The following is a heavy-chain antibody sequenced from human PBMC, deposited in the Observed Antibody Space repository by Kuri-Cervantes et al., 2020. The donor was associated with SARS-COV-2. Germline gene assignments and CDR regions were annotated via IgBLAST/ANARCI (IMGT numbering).Heavy chain of an antibody. J-gene: IGHJ4*02. V-gene: IGHV3-30*18. Sequence: GGSLRLSCAASGFTFSSYAMSWARQAPGKGLEWVAFISYDGKNKKCIASGKGRFTISRDNSQNTLYLQMKSLTSEDTAIYYCAKDRVGVHDFWGQGTLVTVSS. CDR2: ISYDGKNK. CDR3: AKDRVGVHDF. D-gene: IGHD2-21*01. CDR1: GFTFSSYA.